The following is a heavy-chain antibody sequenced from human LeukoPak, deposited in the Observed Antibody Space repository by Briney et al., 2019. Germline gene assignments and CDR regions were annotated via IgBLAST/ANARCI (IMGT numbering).Heavy chain of an antibody. Sequence: SETLSLTCTVSGGSISGSLYYWGWVRQPPGKGLEWIGSVYYSGNLYYSPSLKSRVTIFLDTSKNQFSLKLSSVTAADMAVYYCARVVGSITMIVVNRGGFYFDYWGQGTLVTVSS. J-gene: IGHJ4*02. CDR1: GGSISGSLYY. CDR2: VYYSGNL. V-gene: IGHV4-39*07. CDR3: ARVVGSITMIVVNRGGFYFDY. D-gene: IGHD3-22*01.